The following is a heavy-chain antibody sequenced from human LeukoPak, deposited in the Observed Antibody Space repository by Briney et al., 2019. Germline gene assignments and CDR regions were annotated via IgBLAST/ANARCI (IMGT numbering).Heavy chain of an antibody. CDR2: IKQDGSET. Sequence: GGSLRLSCAASGFTFSSDWMSWVRQAPGKGLEWVASIKQDGSETRYVDPVKGRFIIFRDNTKSSLYLQMNSLRAEDTAVYYCARYGLGDTFDIWGQGTVVTVSS. V-gene: IGHV3-7*01. CDR1: GFTFSSDW. D-gene: IGHD4-17*01. J-gene: IGHJ3*02. CDR3: ARYGLGDTFDI.